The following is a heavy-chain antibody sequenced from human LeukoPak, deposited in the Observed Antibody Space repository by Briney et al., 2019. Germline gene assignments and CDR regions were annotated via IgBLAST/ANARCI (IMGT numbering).Heavy chain of an antibody. J-gene: IGHJ3*02. Sequence: GASVKVSCKASGGTFSSYAISWVRQAPGQGLEWMGRIIPILGIANYAQKFQGRVTITADKSTSTAYMEPSSLRSEDTAVYYCARRGVVMGAFDIWGQGTMVTVSS. CDR1: GGTFSSYA. CDR3: ARRGVVMGAFDI. V-gene: IGHV1-69*04. CDR2: IIPILGIA. D-gene: IGHD3-10*01.